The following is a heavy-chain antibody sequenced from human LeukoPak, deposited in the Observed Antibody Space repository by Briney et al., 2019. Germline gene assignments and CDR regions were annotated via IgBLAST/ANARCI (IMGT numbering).Heavy chain of an antibody. Sequence: ASVKVSCKASGYTFISYGISWVRQAPGQGLEWMGWISAYNGNTNYAQKLQGRVTMTTDTSTSTAYMELRSLRSDDTAVYYCARESVVVVAATGWFDPWGQGTLVTVSS. CDR2: ISAYNGNT. CDR1: GYTFISYG. CDR3: ARESVVVVAATGWFDP. J-gene: IGHJ5*02. D-gene: IGHD2-15*01. V-gene: IGHV1-18*01.